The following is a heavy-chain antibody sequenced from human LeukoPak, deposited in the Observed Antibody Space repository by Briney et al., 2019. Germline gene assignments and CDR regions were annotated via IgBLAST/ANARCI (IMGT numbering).Heavy chain of an antibody. Sequence: GGSLRLSCAASGFXFSSYWIHWFRQAPGKGLVWVSRINSDGSITTYADSVKGRFTISRDNAKNTLYLQMNSLRAEDTAVYYCARGRTEGATVTTAYWGQGALVTVSS. V-gene: IGHV3-74*01. J-gene: IGHJ4*02. CDR1: GFXFSSYW. CDR3: ARGRTEGATVTTAY. CDR2: INSDGSIT. D-gene: IGHD4-17*01.